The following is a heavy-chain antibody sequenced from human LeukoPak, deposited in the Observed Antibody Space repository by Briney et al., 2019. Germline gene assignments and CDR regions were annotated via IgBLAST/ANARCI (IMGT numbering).Heavy chain of an antibody. V-gene: IGHV4-38-2*02. CDR2: IYHSGST. CDR3: ARRHRRDMVTSPKFDY. Sequence: SETLSLTCTVSGYSISSGYYWGWIRQPPGKGLEWIGSIYHSGSTYYNPSLKSRVTISVDTSKNQFSLKLSSVTAADTAVYYCARRHRRDMVTSPKFDYWGQGTLVTVSS. CDR1: GYSISSGYY. J-gene: IGHJ4*02. D-gene: IGHD5-18*01.